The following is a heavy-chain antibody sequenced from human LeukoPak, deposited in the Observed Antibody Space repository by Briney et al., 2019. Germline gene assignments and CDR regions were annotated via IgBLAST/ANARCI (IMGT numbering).Heavy chain of an antibody. CDR1: GFSLSTSGMC. J-gene: IGHJ4*02. CDR2: IDLDDDK. V-gene: IGHV2-70*01. CDR3: ARHYGSGSPTPRSGVDY. Sequence: SGPALVKPTQTLTLTCTFSGFSLSTSGMCVSWIRQPPGKALEWLALIDLDDDKYYSTSLKARLTISKDTSKDQVVLTMTNMDPVDTATYYCARHYGSGSPTPRSGVDYWGQGTLVTVSS. D-gene: IGHD3-10*01.